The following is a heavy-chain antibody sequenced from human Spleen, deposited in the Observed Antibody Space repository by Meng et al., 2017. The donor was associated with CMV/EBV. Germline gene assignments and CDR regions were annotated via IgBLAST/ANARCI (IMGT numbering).Heavy chain of an antibody. CDR2: IKEVGTEK. CDR1: GFTFSSYW. J-gene: IGHJ4*02. Sequence: GESLKISCAASGFTFSSYWMSWVRQAPGKGLEWVANIKEVGTEKYLAGSVKGRFAISRDNAKSSIYLQMSSLRAEDTALYYCARISRGTGTIYLDYWGQGTPVTVSS. CDR3: ARISRGTGTIYLDY. V-gene: IGHV3-7*01. D-gene: IGHD1-1*01.